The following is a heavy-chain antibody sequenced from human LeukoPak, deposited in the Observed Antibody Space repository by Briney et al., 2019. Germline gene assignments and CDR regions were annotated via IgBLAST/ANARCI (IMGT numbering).Heavy chain of an antibody. D-gene: IGHD3-22*01. V-gene: IGHV3-33*08. CDR1: GFTFSSYG. CDR3: ARDYDSSGYTLDY. J-gene: IGHJ4*02. Sequence: PGGSLRLSCAASGFTFSSYGMHWVRQAPGKGLEWVAVIWYDGSNKYYADSVKGRFTISRDNSKNTLYLQMNSLRAEDTAVYYCARDYDSSGYTLDYWGQGTLVTVSS. CDR2: IWYDGSNK.